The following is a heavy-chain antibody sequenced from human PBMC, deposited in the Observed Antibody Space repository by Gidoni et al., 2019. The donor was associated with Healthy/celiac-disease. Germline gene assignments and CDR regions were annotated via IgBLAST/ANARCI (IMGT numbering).Heavy chain of an antibody. CDR2: ISGSGGST. J-gene: IGHJ4*02. CDR3: AKSQYYDFWSGSDY. V-gene: IGHV3-23*01. D-gene: IGHD3-3*01. Sequence: EVQLLESGGGLVQPGGSLRLACAASGFTFSSYAMRWVRQAPGKGLEWVSAISGSGGSTYYADSVKGRFTISRDNSKNTLYLQMNSLRAEDTAVYYCAKSQYYDFWSGSDYWGQGTLVTVSS. CDR1: GFTFSSYA.